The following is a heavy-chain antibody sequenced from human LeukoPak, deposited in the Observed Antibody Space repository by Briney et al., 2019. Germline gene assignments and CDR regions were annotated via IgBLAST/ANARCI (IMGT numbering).Heavy chain of an antibody. Sequence: SETLSLTCAVSGDSISSGGYSWNWIRQPPGKGLEWIGYIYSSGTTSYYPSLRSRVTISVDTSKNQFSLKLTSVTAADTAVYYCARGWGPAYCGGDCHRHFDYWGQGTLVTVSS. D-gene: IGHD2-21*02. CDR2: IYSSGTT. V-gene: IGHV4-30-4*07. CDR1: GDSISSGGYS. J-gene: IGHJ4*02. CDR3: ARGWGPAYCGGDCHRHFDY.